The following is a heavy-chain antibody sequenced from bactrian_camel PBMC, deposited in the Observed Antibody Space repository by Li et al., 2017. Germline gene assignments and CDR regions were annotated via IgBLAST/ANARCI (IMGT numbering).Heavy chain of an antibody. V-gene: IGHV3S53*01. J-gene: IGHJ4*01. D-gene: IGHD2*01. CDR3: SINVHAPRVVPGIACAPQEY. CDR1: GDAMSINC. CDR2: IGSGTT. Sequence: HVQLVESGGDSVQAEGSLRLSCESRGDAMSINCWGWFRQAPGKSREAVATIGSGTTTYADSVKGRFTMSRDNDWRTVYLQMNGLTPEDTAMYYCSINVHAPRVVPGIACAPQEYWGQGTQVTVS.